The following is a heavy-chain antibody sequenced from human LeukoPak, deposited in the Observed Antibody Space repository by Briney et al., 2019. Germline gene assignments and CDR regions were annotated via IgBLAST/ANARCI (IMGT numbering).Heavy chain of an antibody. J-gene: IGHJ4*02. CDR3: VRLGMGAPYYFDH. CDR2: INTSGST. V-gene: IGHV4-61*02. CDR1: GGSISSLTYY. Sequence: SETLSLTCTVSGGSISSLTYYWSWIRQPAGKGLDWIGRINTSGSTNYNPSLKSRVTISVDTSKNQFSLRLSSVTAADTAVYYCVRLGMGAPYYFDHWGQGILVTVSS. D-gene: IGHD1-26*01.